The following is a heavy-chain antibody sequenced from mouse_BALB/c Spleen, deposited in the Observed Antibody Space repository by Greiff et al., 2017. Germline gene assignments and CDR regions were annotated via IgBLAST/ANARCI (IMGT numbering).Heavy chain of an antibody. J-gene: IGHJ2*01. CDR2: IDPSDSYT. V-gene: IGHV1S126*01. Sequence: QVQLQQSGAELVKPGASVKISCKASGYTFTSYWMNWVKQRPGQGLEWSGEIDPSDSYTNNNQKFKDKATLTVDKSSSTAYMQLSSLTSEDSAVYYCARWGPGIDYWGQGTTLTVSS. CDR3: ARWGPGIDY. CDR1: GYTFTSYW.